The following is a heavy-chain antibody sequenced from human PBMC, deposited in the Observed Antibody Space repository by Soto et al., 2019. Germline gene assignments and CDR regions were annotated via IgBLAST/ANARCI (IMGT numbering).Heavy chain of an antibody. D-gene: IGHD4-17*01. Sequence: SETLSLTCAVYGGSFSGYYWSWIRQPPEKGLEWIGYIYYSGSTNYNPSLKSRVTISVDTSKNQFSLKLSSLTAADTAVYYCARAKGDYVNWGQGTLVTVSS. CDR1: GGSFSGYY. CDR3: ARAKGDYVN. CDR2: IYYSGST. V-gene: IGHV4-59*01. J-gene: IGHJ4*02.